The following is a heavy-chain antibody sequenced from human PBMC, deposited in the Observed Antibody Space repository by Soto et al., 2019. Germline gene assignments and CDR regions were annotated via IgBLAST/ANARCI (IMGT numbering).Heavy chain of an antibody. D-gene: IGHD2-15*01. V-gene: IGHV3-23*01. Sequence: PGGSLRLSCAASGFTFSSYAMSWVRQAPGKGLEWVSAISGSGGSTYYADSVKGRFAISRDNSKNTLYLQMNSLRAEDTAVYYCAKSASRDVVVVAATRRGGDAFDIWGQGTMVTVSS. CDR2: ISGSGGST. CDR3: AKSASRDVVVVAATRRGGDAFDI. CDR1: GFTFSSYA. J-gene: IGHJ3*02.